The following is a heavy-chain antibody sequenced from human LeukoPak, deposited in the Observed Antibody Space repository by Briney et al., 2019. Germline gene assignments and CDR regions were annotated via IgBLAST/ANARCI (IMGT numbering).Heavy chain of an antibody. Sequence: PSETLSLTCAVYGGSFSGYYWSWIRQPPGKGLEWLGEINHSGSTNYNPSLKSRVTISVDTSKNQFSLKLSSVTAADTAVYYCAREAPYPIAVAGTSTQFYYYYYMDVWGKGTTVTVSS. CDR3: AREAPYPIAVAGTSTQFYYYYYMDV. V-gene: IGHV4-34*01. J-gene: IGHJ6*03. CDR1: GGSFSGYY. D-gene: IGHD6-19*01. CDR2: INHSGST.